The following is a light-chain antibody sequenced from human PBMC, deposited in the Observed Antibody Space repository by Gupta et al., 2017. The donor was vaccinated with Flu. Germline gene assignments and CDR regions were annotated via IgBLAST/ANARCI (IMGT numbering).Light chain of an antibody. V-gene: IGLV1-44*01. J-gene: IGLJ2*01. CDR2: SNN. CDR1: SSNIGSNT. Sequence: QSVLTQPPSAYGTPGQRVTISCSGSSSNIGSNTVNWYQQLPGTAPKLLIYSNNHRPSGVPDRFSGSKSGTSASLAISGLQSEDEADYYCAAWDDSLNGVVFGGGTKLTVL. CDR3: AAWDDSLNGVV.